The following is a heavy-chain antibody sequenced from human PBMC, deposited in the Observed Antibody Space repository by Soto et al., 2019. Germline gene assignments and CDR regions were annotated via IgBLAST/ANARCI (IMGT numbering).Heavy chain of an antibody. CDR2: INAGNGNT. CDR1: GYTFTSYA. D-gene: IGHD6-19*01. Sequence: QVQLVQSGAEVKKPGASVKVSCKASGYTFTSYAMHWVRQAPGQRLEWMGWINAGNGNTKYSQKFQGRVTITRDTSASTAYMERSSLRYGDTAVYYCERVVWIAVDDYWGQGTLVTVSS. J-gene: IGHJ4*02. CDR3: ERVVWIAVDDY. V-gene: IGHV1-3*01.